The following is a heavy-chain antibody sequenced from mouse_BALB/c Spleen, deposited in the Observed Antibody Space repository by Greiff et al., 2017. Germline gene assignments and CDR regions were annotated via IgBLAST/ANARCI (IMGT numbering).Heavy chain of an antibody. V-gene: IGHV1-7*01. D-gene: IGHD1-1*01. CDR2: INPSTGYT. CDR3: ARLSYYGSSLYAMDY. CDR1: GYTFTSYW. J-gene: IGHJ4*01. Sequence: VQLQQSGAELAKPGASVKMSCKASGYTFTSYWMHWVKQRPGQGLEWIGYINPSTGYTVYNQKFKDKATLTADKSSSTAYMQLSSLTSEDSAVYYCARLSYYGSSLYAMDYWGQGTSVTVAS.